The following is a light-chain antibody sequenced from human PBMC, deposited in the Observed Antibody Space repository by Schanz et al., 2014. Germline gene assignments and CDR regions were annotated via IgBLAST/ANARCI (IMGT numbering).Light chain of an antibody. V-gene: IGKV3-20*01. CDR3: QQYGSSPLT. Sequence: EIVMTQSPATLSVSPGERATLSCRASERISSNLAWYQQKPGQAPRLLIYGAFDRATGIPDRFSGSGSGTVFTLTISRLEPEDFAVYYCQQYGSSPLTFGGGTKVEIK. CDR1: ERISSN. CDR2: GAF. J-gene: IGKJ4*01.